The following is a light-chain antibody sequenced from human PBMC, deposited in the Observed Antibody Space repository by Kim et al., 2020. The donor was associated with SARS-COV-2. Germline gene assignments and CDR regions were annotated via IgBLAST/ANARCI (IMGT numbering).Light chain of an antibody. CDR1: SVGGDD. CDR3: EKYNGWPPA. J-gene: IGKJ3*01. Sequence: PGEAVTLCCSVSSVGGDDVAWHRQKPGQAPSLLIFDASSRATGVSDIFSGSRSGTDFTLTISSVPPEDSGVYYCEKYNGWPPAFGHGTKVDIK. CDR2: DAS. V-gene: IGKV3D-15*01.